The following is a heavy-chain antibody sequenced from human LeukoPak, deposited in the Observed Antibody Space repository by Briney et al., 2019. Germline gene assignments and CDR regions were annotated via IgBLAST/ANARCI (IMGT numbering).Heavy chain of an antibody. CDR3: AREAIAARIRWFDP. D-gene: IGHD6-6*01. V-gene: IGHV4-4*07. Sequence: PSETLSLTCTVSGGSISSYYWSWIRQPAGKGLEWIGRIYTGGSTNYNPSLKSRVTMSVDTSKNQFSLKLSSVTAADTAVYYCAREAIAARIRWFDPWGQGTLVTVSS. CDR2: IYTGGST. CDR1: GGSISSYY. J-gene: IGHJ5*02.